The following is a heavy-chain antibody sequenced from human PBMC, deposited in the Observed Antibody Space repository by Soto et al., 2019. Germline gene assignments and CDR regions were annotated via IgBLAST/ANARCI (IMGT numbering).Heavy chain of an antibody. Sequence: QITLKESGPSLVKPTQTLTLTCTFSGFSRTTSGVGVGWIRQPPGKALECLALIYWDDDKRYSTSLKSRLTTATDPSKDLVVLTTTNMAPVDTATYYCAHRPPAAGDAFDIWGQGTMVTVSS. J-gene: IGHJ3*02. CDR3: AHRPPAAGDAFDI. V-gene: IGHV2-5*02. CDR2: IYWDDDK. D-gene: IGHD2-2*01. CDR1: GFSRTTSGVG.